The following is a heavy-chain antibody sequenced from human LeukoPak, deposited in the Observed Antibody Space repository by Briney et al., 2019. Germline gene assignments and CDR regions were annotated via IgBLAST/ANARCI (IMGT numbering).Heavy chain of an antibody. CDR2: ISHSGST. D-gene: IGHD5-24*01. CDR3: ARASEMAAPDFDY. Sequence: SETLSLTCAVYGASFSGYYWGWIRQPPGKGLEWIGEISHSGSTNYNPSLKSRVTISLDTSKNQFSLKLTSVTAADTAVYYCARASEMAAPDFDYWGQGTLVTVSS. V-gene: IGHV4-34*01. J-gene: IGHJ4*02. CDR1: GASFSGYY.